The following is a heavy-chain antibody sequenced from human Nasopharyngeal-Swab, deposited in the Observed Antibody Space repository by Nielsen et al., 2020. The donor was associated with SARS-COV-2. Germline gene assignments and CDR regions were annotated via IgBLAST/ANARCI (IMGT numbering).Heavy chain of an antibody. J-gene: IGHJ4*02. D-gene: IGHD2-15*01. V-gene: IGHV3-23*01. Sequence: GRQAPGKGLEWVSTITAGGVTTYYADSVKGRFTISRDNSKNTLYLQMNSLRAEDTAVYYCAKGSRGYCSGGSCYLYYFDYWGQGTLVTVSS. CDR3: AKGSRGYCSGGSCYLYYFDY. CDR2: ITAGGVTT.